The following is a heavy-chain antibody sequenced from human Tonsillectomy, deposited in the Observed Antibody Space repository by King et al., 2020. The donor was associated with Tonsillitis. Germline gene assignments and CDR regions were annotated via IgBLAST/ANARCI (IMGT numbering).Heavy chain of an antibody. CDR2: ITPDGSGA. V-gene: IGHV3-74*03. CDR1: GFTFSAYW. D-gene: IGHD2-21*01. Sequence: EVQLVESGGALVQPGGSLRLSCSASGFTFSAYWMHWVRQAPGKGLVWVARITPDGSGAVYADSVKGRITITRDNAKNTVFLHMNSLTVEDTAVYYCAKDSNVWVIASRGQGTLVTVSS. J-gene: IGHJ4*02. CDR3: AKDSNVWVIAS.